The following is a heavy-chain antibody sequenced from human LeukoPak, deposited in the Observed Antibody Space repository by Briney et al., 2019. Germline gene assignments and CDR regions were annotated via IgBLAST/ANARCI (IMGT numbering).Heavy chain of an antibody. CDR3: ARDSGSTSWAYS. V-gene: IGHV3-66*03. D-gene: IGHD6-6*01. Sequence: GGSLRPSCAASGMSVSENYMSWVRQAPGKGLEWVCVINRYGTTDYAESVKGRFTISRDIAENTLSLQMNSLRVQDTALYYCARDSGSTSWAYSWGQGTLVSVSS. J-gene: IGHJ4*02. CDR2: INRYGTT. CDR1: GMSVSENY.